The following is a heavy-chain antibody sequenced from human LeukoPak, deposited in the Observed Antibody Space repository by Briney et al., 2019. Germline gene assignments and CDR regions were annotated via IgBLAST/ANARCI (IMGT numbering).Heavy chain of an antibody. CDR2: IYSGGST. Sequence: PGGSLRLSCAASGFTFSSNYMGWVRQAPGKGLEWVSVIYSGGSTYYTDSVKGRFTISRDNSKNTLYLQMNSLRAEDTAVYYCASLYDSSGYYSTGWSYYFDYGGQGTLVTVS. D-gene: IGHD3-22*01. CDR1: GFTFSSNY. V-gene: IGHV3-66*02. CDR3: ASLYDSSGYYSTGWSYYFDY. J-gene: IGHJ4*02.